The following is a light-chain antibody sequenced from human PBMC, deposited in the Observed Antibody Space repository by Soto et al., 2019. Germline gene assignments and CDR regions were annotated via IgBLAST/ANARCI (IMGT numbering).Light chain of an antibody. CDR2: GAS. Sequence: IVMTQSPGTLSVSPGERATLSCRASQNIGNKVGWYQQKPGQAPRLLLYGASTRATGIPVRFSGSGFGAEFTLTISSLQSEDFAVYYCQQYKNWPLFGQGTRLEIK. CDR3: QQYKNWPL. J-gene: IGKJ5*01. CDR1: QNIGNK. V-gene: IGKV3-15*01.